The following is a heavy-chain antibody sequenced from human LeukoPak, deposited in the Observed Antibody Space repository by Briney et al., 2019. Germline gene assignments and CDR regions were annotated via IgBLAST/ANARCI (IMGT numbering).Heavy chain of an antibody. V-gene: IGHV3-23*01. CDR1: GFTFGDYA. CDR3: ATYRQVLLPFES. Sequence: GRSLRLSCTGSGFTFGDYAISWVRQAPGKGLEWVSSIFPSGGEIHYADSVRGRFTISRDNSKSTLSLQMNSLRAEDTAIYYCATYRQVLLPFESWGQGTLVTVSS. J-gene: IGHJ4*02. CDR2: IFPSGGEI. D-gene: IGHD2-8*02.